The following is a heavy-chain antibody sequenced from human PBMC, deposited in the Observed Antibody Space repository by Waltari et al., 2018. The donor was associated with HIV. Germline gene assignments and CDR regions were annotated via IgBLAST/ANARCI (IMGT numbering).Heavy chain of an antibody. Sequence: EVQLVESGGGLVQPGRSLRLSCAASGFTFDDYAMHWVRQAPGKGLEWVSGISWNSGSIGYADALKGRFTISRDNAKNSLYLQMNILRAEDTALYYCAKDITLRFLEGGMDVWGQGTTVTVSS. V-gene: IGHV3-9*01. CDR3: AKDITLRFLEGGMDV. D-gene: IGHD3-3*01. CDR2: ISWNSGSI. CDR1: GFTFDDYA. J-gene: IGHJ6*02.